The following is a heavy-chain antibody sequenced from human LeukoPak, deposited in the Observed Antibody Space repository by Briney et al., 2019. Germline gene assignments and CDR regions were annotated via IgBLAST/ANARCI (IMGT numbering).Heavy chain of an antibody. CDR1: GFTFSDYY. D-gene: IGHD3-22*01. Sequence: GGSLRLSCAASGFTFSDYYMSWIRQAPGKGLEWVSYISSSGSTIYYADSVKGRFTISRDNAKNSLYLQMNSLRAEDTAVYYCARVSSYYYDSSGPVDYWGQGTLVTVSS. J-gene: IGHJ4*02. V-gene: IGHV3-11*01. CDR2: ISSSGSTI. CDR3: ARVSSYYYDSSGPVDY.